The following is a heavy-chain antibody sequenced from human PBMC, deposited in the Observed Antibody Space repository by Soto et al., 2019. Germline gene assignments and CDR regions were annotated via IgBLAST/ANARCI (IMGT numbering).Heavy chain of an antibody. J-gene: IGHJ3*02. CDR3: ARPESGTTLGAAFDI. CDR1: GGTFSSYA. V-gene: IGHV1-69*01. CDR2: IIPIFGTA. D-gene: IGHD1-7*01. Sequence: QVQLVQSGAEVKKPGSSVKVSCKASGGTFSSYAISWVRQAPGQGLAWMGGIIPIFGTANYAPKFQGRVTITADESTSTAYMELSRLRSEDTAVYYCARPESGTTLGAAFDIWGQGTMVTVSS.